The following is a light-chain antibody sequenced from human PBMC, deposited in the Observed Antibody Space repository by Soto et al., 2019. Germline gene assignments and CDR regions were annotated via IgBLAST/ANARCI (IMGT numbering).Light chain of an antibody. Sequence: EIVLTQSPGTLSLTPGERATLSCRASQSVSSSYLAWYQQKPGQAPRLLIYGASTRATGIPARFSGSGSGTEFTLTISSLQSEDFAVYYCQQYNTWPPITFGQGTLLE. J-gene: IGKJ5*01. CDR3: QQYNTWPPIT. V-gene: IGKV3-15*01. CDR1: QSVSSSY. CDR2: GAS.